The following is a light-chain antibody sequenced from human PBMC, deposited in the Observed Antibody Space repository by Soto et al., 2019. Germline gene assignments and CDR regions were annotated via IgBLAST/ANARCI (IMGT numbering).Light chain of an antibody. CDR2: SNN. CDR3: AAWDDSLNGQNV. Sequence: QSVLTQAPSASGTPGQRVTISCSGSSSNIGINTVNWYQQFPGTAPKLLIYSNNQRPSGVPDRFSGSKSGTSASLAISGLQFEDEADYYCAAWDDSLNGQNVFGTGTRSPS. J-gene: IGLJ1*01. CDR1: SSNIGINT. V-gene: IGLV1-44*01.